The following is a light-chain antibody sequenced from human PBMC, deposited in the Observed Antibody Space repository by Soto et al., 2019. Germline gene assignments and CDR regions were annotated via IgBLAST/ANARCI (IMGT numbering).Light chain of an antibody. Sequence: DIQMTQSPSSLSASLGDRVTITCRASQTISSYLNWYQQKPGRAPKLLIYAASNLESGVPSRFSGSGSGTDFTLTISSLQPEDFATYYCQQSYSTPRTFGQGTKVDIK. V-gene: IGKV1-39*01. CDR2: AAS. CDR3: QQSYSTPRT. CDR1: QTISSY. J-gene: IGKJ1*01.